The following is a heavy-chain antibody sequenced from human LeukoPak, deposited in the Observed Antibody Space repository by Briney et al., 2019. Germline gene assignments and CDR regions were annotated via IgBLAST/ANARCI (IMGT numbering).Heavy chain of an antibody. J-gene: IGHJ5*02. V-gene: IGHV3-30*18. CDR2: ISYDGSNK. CDR3: AKDASGWFGELSNWFDP. D-gene: IGHD3-10*01. CDR1: GFTFSSYG. Sequence: AGGSLRLSCAASGFTFSSYGMHWVRQAPGKGLEWVAVISYDGSNKYYADSVKGRFTISRDNSKNTLYLQMNSLRAEDTAVYYCAKDASGWFGELSNWFDPWGQGTLVTVSS.